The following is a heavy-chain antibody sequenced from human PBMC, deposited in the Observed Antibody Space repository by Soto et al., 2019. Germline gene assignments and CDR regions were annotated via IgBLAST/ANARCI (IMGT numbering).Heavy chain of an antibody. J-gene: IGHJ5*02. CDR3: GRHKTIRVAAAGYNWFDP. D-gene: IGHD6-13*01. CDR2: IYYSGST. V-gene: IGHV4-59*08. Sequence: SETLSLTCTVSGGSISSYYWSWIRQPPGKGLEWIGYIYYSGSTNYNPSLKSRVTISVDTSKNQFSLKLSSVTAADTAVYYCGRHKTIRVAAAGYNWFDPWGQGTLVTVSS. CDR1: GGSISSYY.